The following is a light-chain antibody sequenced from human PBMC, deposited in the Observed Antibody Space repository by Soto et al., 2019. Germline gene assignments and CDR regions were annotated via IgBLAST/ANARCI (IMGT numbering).Light chain of an antibody. Sequence: EIVMTQSPATLSVSPGERATLSCRASQYMSNTLAWYQQKPGQAPRLLIYGVSTRATGIPARFSGSGSGTEFTLTISSLQSEDSAVYYCQQYNKWPSLTFGGGPRWIS. CDR3: QQYNKWPSLT. J-gene: IGKJ4*01. CDR1: QYMSNT. V-gene: IGKV3-15*01. CDR2: GVS.